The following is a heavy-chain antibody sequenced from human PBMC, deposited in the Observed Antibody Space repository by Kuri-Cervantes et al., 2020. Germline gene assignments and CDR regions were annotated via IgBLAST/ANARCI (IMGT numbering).Heavy chain of an antibody. Sequence: SQTLSLTCAVYGGSFSGYYWNWIRQPPGKGLEWIGEINHSGSTNYNPSLKSRVTISVDTSKNQFSLKLSSVTAADTAVYYCARGRDDAFDIWGQGTMVTVSS. CDR1: GGSFSGYY. J-gene: IGHJ3*02. CDR3: ARGRDDAFDI. CDR2: INHSGST. V-gene: IGHV4-34*01.